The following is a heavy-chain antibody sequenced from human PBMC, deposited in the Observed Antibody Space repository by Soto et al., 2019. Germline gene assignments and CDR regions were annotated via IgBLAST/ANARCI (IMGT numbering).Heavy chain of an antibody. CDR2: IWYDGSNK. CDR1: GFTFSSYG. D-gene: IGHD6-13*01. V-gene: IGHV3-33*01. Sequence: GGSLRLSCAASGFTFSSYGMHWVRQAPGKGLEWVAVIWYDGSNKYYADSVKGRFTISRDNSKNTLYLQMNSLRAEDTAVYYCARDPRVGQQLVRGQVAFDIWGQGTMVTVSS. CDR3: ARDPRVGQQLVRGQVAFDI. J-gene: IGHJ3*02.